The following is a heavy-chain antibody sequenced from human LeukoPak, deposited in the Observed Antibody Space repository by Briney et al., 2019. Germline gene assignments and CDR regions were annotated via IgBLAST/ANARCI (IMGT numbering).Heavy chain of an antibody. CDR1: GFTFSSYE. J-gene: IGHJ3*02. V-gene: IGHV3-48*03. CDR2: MSCSGSTI. D-gene: IGHD5-12*01. CDR3: ARGYSSYYPDAFDI. Sequence: GGSLRLSCVASGFTFSSYEMNWVRQAPGRGLEWVSYMSCSGSTIYYADSVKGRFTISRDNAKNSLYLQMNSLRAEDTAVYYCARGYSSYYPDAFDIWGQGTMVTVSS.